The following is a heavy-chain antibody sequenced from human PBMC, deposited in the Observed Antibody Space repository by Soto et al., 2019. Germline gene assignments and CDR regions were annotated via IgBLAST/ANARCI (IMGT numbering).Heavy chain of an antibody. CDR2: INHSGST. CDR1: GGSFSGYY. CDR3: ARKRAELLWFGELPRSFDP. V-gene: IGHV4-34*01. D-gene: IGHD3-10*01. J-gene: IGHJ5*02. Sequence: SETLSLTCAVYGGSFSGYYWSWIRQPPGKGLEWIGEINHSGSTNYNPSLKSRVTISVDTSKNQFSLKLSSVTAADTAVYYCARKRAELLWFGELPRSFDPWGQGTLVTVS.